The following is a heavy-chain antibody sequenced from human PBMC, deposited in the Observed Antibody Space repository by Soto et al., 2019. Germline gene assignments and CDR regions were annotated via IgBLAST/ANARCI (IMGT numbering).Heavy chain of an antibody. D-gene: IGHD2-8*01. J-gene: IGHJ3*01. CDR2: IYNSGST. Sequence: QVQLQESGPGLVKPSETLSLTCTVSGGSISSGGYYWSWIRQHPGKGLEWIGYIYNSGSTYYNASLKRRVTISADTSRNQFSLQMNSVTAADTAVYYCERDPEWWGQGTMVTVSS. V-gene: IGHV4-31*03. CDR1: GGSISSGGYY. CDR3: ERDPEW.